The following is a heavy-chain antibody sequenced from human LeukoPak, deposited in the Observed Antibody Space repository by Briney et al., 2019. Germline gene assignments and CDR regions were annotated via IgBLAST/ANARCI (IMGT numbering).Heavy chain of an antibody. D-gene: IGHD6-13*01. CDR2: IDWDDDK. V-gene: IGHV2-70*11. CDR3: ARMVAAAGPYGMDV. Sequence: MKSGPTLVNPTQTLTLTCTFSGFSLSTSGMCVSWIRQPPGKALEWLARIDWDDDKYYSTSLKTRLTISKDTSKNQVVLTMTNMDPVDTATYYCARMVAAAGPYGMDVWGQGTTVTVSS. CDR1: GFSLSTSGMC. J-gene: IGHJ6*02.